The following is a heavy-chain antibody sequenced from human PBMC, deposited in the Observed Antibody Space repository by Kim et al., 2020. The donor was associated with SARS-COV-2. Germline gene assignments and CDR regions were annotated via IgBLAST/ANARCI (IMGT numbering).Heavy chain of an antibody. CDR2: INPNSGGT. CDR3: ARDYYGSGSYPLFVRDGDYGVDV. Sequence: ASVKVSCKASGYTFTGYYMHWVLQAPGQGLEWMGWINPNSGGTNYAQKFQGWVTMTRDTSISTAYMELSRLRSDDTAVYYCARDYYGSGSYPLFVRDGDYGVDVWGQEATVTVSS. D-gene: IGHD3-10*01. V-gene: IGHV1-2*04. CDR1: GYTFTGYY. J-gene: IGHJ6*02.